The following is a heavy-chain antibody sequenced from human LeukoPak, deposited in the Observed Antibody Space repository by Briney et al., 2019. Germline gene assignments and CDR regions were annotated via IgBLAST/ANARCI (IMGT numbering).Heavy chain of an antibody. CDR3: ARGLQGIDY. J-gene: IGHJ4*02. Sequence: QPGGSLRLSCAASGFTFTSYWIHWVRQAPGKGLVWVSRIKGDESSTNYADSVKGRFTVSRDNAKNTLYLQMNSLRAEDTAVYYCARGLQGIDYWGQGTLVTVSS. CDR2: IKGDESST. CDR1: GFTFTSYW. D-gene: IGHD4-11*01. V-gene: IGHV3-74*01.